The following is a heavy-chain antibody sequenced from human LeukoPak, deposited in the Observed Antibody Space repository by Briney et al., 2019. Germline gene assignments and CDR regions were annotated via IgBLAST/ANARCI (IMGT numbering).Heavy chain of an antibody. CDR3: TKKGDSWSGSSTHNWFDP. J-gene: IGHJ5*02. CDR2: ISGSGGST. D-gene: IGHD3-3*01. Sequence: GGSLRLSCAASGFTFSSYAMSWVRQAPGKGLEWVSAISGSGGSTYYADSVKGRFTISRDNSKNTLYLQMNSLRAEDTAVYYCTKKGDSWSGSSTHNWFDPWGQGTLVTVSS. V-gene: IGHV3-23*01. CDR1: GFTFSSYA.